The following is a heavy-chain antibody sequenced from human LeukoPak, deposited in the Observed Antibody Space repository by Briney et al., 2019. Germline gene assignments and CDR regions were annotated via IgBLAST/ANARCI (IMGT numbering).Heavy chain of an antibody. J-gene: IGHJ1*01. CDR3: ARFQPHLQEYFQH. CDR1: GGSISSYY. CDR2: IYYSGST. V-gene: IGHV4-59*08. Sequence: SETLSLTCTVSGGSISSYYWSWIRQPPGKGLEWIGYIYYSGSTNYNPSLKSRVTISVDTSKNQFSLKLSSVTAADTAVYYCARFQPHLQEYFQHWGQGTLVTVSS. D-gene: IGHD2-2*01.